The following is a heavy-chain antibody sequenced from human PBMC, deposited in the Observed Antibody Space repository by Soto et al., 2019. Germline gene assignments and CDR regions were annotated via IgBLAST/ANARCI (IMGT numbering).Heavy chain of an antibody. Sequence: EVQLLESGGGLVQPGGSLRLSCTASEFTFSNYAMSWVRQAPGKGLEWVSAISASGAATYYVDSVKGRFTISRDNAKNTLYVQMNSLRDEDTCVYYCAICAVLSTTSGGWCNWFDPWGQGTLVTVSS. J-gene: IGHJ5*02. CDR3: AICAVLSTTSGGWCNWFDP. CDR1: EFTFSNYA. CDR2: ISASGAAT. D-gene: IGHD2-21*01. V-gene: IGHV3-23*01.